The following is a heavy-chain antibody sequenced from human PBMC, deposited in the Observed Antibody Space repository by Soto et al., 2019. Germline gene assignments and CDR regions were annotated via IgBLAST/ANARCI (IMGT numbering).Heavy chain of an antibody. V-gene: IGHV4-59*01. D-gene: IGHD3-22*01. J-gene: IGHJ4*02. CDR2: IYYTGST. CDR1: GGSISGFY. CDR3: ARVGRLLREADS. Sequence: QVQLQESGPGLLKSSETLSLTCTVSGGSISGFYWSWIRQPPGNGLEWLGDIYYTGSTNYNPSLTSRVTISLDTSSNQFALTLSSVTAADTAVYYCARVGRLLREADSWGQGTLVTVSS.